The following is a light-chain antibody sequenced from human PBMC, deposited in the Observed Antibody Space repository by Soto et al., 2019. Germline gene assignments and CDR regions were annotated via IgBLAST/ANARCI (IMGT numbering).Light chain of an antibody. Sequence: EILLTQSPGTLSLSPGERATLSCRASQSISSSYLAWYQQKPGRAPRLLIYGASSRATGIPDRFSGSGSGTDFTLTISRLEPEDFAVYYCHQDIRSPWTFGQGTKVDIK. CDR2: GAS. CDR3: HQDIRSPWT. V-gene: IGKV3-20*01. J-gene: IGKJ1*01. CDR1: QSISSSY.